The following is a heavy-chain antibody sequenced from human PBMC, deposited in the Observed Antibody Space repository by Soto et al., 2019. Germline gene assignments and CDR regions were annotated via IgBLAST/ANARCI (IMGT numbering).Heavy chain of an antibody. CDR2: ISAYNGNT. CDR3: ARAMDYGGNFLPFFDY. V-gene: IGHV1-18*01. D-gene: IGHD4-17*01. CDR1: GYTFTSYG. J-gene: IGHJ4*02. Sequence: GASVKVSCKTSGYTFTSYGISWVRQAPGQGLEWMGWISAYNGNTNYAQKLQGRVTMTTDTSTSTAYMELRSLRSDDTAVYYCARAMDYGGNFLPFFDYWGQGTLVTVSS.